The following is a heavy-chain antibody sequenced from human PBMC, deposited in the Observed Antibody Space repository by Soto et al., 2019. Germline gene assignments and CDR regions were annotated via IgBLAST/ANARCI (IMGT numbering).Heavy chain of an antibody. D-gene: IGHD3-16*01. J-gene: IGHJ4*02. V-gene: IGHV3-7*01. CDR2: IKQDESEK. CDR3: VRDVGFDYVN. CDR1: GFSFSSYW. Sequence: EVQLVESGGGLVQPGGSLRLSCKGSGFSFSSYWMSWVRQAPGKGLEWVASIKQDESEKYYVDSVKGRFTISRDNVDDSVFLHMNSLRAEDTAVYFCVRDVGFDYVNWGQGTLVHVSS.